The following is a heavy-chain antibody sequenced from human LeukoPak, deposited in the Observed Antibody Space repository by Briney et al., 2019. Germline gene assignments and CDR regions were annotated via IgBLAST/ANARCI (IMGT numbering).Heavy chain of an antibody. Sequence: SETLSLTCTVSGGSISSYYWSWIRQPPGKGLEWIGYIYYSGSTNYNPSLKSRVTISVDTSKNQFSLKLSSATAADTAVYYCARGGDYYGSGSYDYWGQGTLVTVSS. CDR3: ARGGDYYGSGSYDY. CDR2: IYYSGST. J-gene: IGHJ4*02. CDR1: GGSISSYY. V-gene: IGHV4-59*12. D-gene: IGHD3-10*01.